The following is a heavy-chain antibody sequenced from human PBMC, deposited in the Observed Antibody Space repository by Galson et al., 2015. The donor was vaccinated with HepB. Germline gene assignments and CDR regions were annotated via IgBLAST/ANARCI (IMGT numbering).Heavy chain of an antibody. D-gene: IGHD2-2*01. CDR3: ARSRIVVVPAAMGLGYFDY. V-gene: IGHV1-69*13. Sequence: SVKVSCKASGGTFSSYAISWVRQAPGQGLEWMGGIIPIFGTANYAQKFQGRVTITADESTSTAYMELSSLRSEDTAVYYCARSRIVVVPAAMGLGYFDYWGQGTLVTVSS. J-gene: IGHJ4*02. CDR1: GGTFSSYA. CDR2: IIPIFGTA.